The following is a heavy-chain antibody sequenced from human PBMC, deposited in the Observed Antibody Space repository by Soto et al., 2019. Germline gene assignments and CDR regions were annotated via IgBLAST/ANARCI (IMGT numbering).Heavy chain of an antibody. J-gene: IGHJ4*02. CDR1: GFTFSSYA. D-gene: IGHD5-18*01. CDR3: ARGGSYTAMDLHKNDY. Sequence: GGSLRLSCAASGFTFSSYAMHWVRQAPGKGLEWVAVISYDGSNKYYADSVKGRFTISRDNSKNTLYPQMNSLRAEDTAVYYCARGGSYTAMDLHKNDYWGQGTLVTVSS. CDR2: ISYDGSNK. V-gene: IGHV3-30-3*01.